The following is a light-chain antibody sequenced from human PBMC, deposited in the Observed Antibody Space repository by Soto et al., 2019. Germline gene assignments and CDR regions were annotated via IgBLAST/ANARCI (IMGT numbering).Light chain of an antibody. CDR3: SSYTSSITRV. CDR2: DVS. CDR1: SSDVGGYNY. J-gene: IGLJ1*01. Sequence: QSVPTQPASVSGSPGQSIAISCTGTSSDVGGYNYVSWYQLHPDKAPKLIIYDVSNRPSGVSNRFSGSKSGNTASLTISGLQPEDEADYYCSSYTSSITRVFGTGTKVTVL. V-gene: IGLV2-14*01.